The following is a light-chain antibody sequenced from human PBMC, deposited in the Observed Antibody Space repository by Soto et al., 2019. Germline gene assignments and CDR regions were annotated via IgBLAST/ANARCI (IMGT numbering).Light chain of an antibody. Sequence: EIVLTQSPATLSLSPGERATLSCRASQSIGSDLAWYQQKPGQAPRLLIYDASNRAPGIPARFGGSGSGTDFTLTISSLEPEDFAVYHCQQRAKWPRTFGQGTKVDI. CDR2: DAS. CDR3: QQRAKWPRT. J-gene: IGKJ1*01. CDR1: QSIGSD. V-gene: IGKV3-11*01.